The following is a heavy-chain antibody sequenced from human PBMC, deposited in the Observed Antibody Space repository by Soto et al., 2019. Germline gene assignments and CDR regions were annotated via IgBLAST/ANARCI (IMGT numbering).Heavy chain of an antibody. V-gene: IGHV1-69*08. CDR1: GGTFSSYT. CDR2: IIPILGIA. J-gene: IGHJ4*02. Sequence: QVQLVQSGAEVKKPGSSVKVSCKASGGTFSSYTISWVRQAPGQGLEWMGRIIPILGIANYAQKFQGRVTITADKSTSTAYMELSSLRSEDTAVYYCAREALGGDYGSVSYYPFDYWGQGTLVTVSS. CDR3: AREALGGDYGSVSYYPFDY. D-gene: IGHD3-10*01.